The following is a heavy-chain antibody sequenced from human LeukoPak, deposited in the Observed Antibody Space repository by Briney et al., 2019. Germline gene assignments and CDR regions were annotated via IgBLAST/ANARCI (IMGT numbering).Heavy chain of an antibody. Sequence: SQTLSLTCTVSGGSISSGDYYWSWIRQPPGKGLEWIGYIYYSGSTNYNPSLKSRVTISVDTSKNQFSLKLSSVTAADTAVYYCARLTMIVPNWFDPWGQGTLVTVSS. D-gene: IGHD3-22*01. CDR3: ARLTMIVPNWFDP. CDR2: IYYSGST. J-gene: IGHJ5*02. CDR1: GGSISSGDYY. V-gene: IGHV4-30-4*01.